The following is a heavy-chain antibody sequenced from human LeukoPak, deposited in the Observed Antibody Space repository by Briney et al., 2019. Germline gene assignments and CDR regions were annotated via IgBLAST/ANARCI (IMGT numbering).Heavy chain of an antibody. CDR2: ISSDGSSK. J-gene: IGHJ4*02. D-gene: IGHD6-19*01. Sequence: GGSLRLSRAASGCTFRSYGMHWVRQAPGKGLEWVAVISSDGSSKNYADSMKGQFTISRDNSKNTLFLQMNNLRAEDTAVYYCARDSPRLSGWLGHFDYWGQGTLVTVSS. V-gene: IGHV3-30*03. CDR1: GCTFRSYG. CDR3: ARDSPRLSGWLGHFDY.